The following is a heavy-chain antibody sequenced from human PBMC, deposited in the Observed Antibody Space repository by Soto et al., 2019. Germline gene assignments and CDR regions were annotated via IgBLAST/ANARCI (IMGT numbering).Heavy chain of an antibody. V-gene: IGHV4-30-4*01. D-gene: IGHD3-16*01. CDR3: ARGKGRTYYFDY. CDR1: GGSISSGDYY. J-gene: IGHJ4*02. Sequence: SETLSLTCTVSGGSISSGDYYWSWIRQPPGKGLEWIGYIYYSGSTYYNPSLKSRVTISVDTSKNQFSLKLSSVTAADTAVYYCARGKGRTYYFDYWRQGTLVIVSS. CDR2: IYYSGST.